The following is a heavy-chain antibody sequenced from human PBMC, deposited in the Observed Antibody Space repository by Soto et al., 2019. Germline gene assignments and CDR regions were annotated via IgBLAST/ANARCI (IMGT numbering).Heavy chain of an antibody. CDR1: GGSISSSSYY. D-gene: IGHD5-12*01. Sequence: SETLSLTCTVSGGSISSSSYYWGWIRQPPGKGLEWIGEINHSGSTNYNPSLKSRVTISVDTSKNQFSLKLSSVTAADTAVYYCARGLKSGYDSYYYMDVWGKGTTVTVSS. CDR2: INHSGST. J-gene: IGHJ6*03. V-gene: IGHV4-39*07. CDR3: ARGLKSGYDSYYYMDV.